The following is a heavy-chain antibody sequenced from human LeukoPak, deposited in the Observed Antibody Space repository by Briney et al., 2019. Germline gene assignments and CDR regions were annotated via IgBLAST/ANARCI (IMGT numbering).Heavy chain of an antibody. CDR3: AHGKEMATIRVDAFDI. V-gene: IGHV2-5*02. Sequence: SGPTLVKPTQTLTLTCTFSGFSLSTSGVGVGWIRRPPGKALEWLALIYWDDDKRYSPSLKSRLTITKDTSKNQVVLTMTNMDPVDTATYYCAHGKEMATIRVDAFDIWGQGTMVTVSS. CDR2: IYWDDDK. D-gene: IGHD5-24*01. CDR1: GFSLSTSGVG. J-gene: IGHJ3*02.